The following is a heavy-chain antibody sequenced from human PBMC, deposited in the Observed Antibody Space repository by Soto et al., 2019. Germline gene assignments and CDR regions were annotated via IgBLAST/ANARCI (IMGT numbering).Heavy chain of an antibody. CDR2: ISYDGSKK. CDR1: GFTFSSYG. J-gene: IGHJ4*02. D-gene: IGHD6-19*01. CDR3: AKDLRVAGVLGYFDY. Sequence: QVQLVESGGGVVQPGKSLRLSCAGSGFTFSSYGMDWVRQAPGKGLEWVAVISYDGSKKYYADSVKGRFTISRDNSKNTLYLQMSSLRDDDTAVYYCAKDLRVAGVLGYFDYGGQGTLVTVSS. V-gene: IGHV3-30*18.